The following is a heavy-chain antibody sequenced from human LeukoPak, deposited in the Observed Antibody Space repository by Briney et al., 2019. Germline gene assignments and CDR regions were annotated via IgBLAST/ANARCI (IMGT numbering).Heavy chain of an antibody. D-gene: IGHD4-17*01. V-gene: IGHV3-64*01. CDR2: INTDGGTT. J-gene: IGHJ4*02. CDR1: GFTFSTFA. CDR3: ARGRRDFGDY. Sequence: GGSLRLSCAASGFTFSTFAMQWVRQAPEKGLEYVSGINTDGGTTFYANSVKGRFTISRDNPKNTLYLQMGSLRPEDTAVYYCARGRRDFGDYWGQGTLVTVSS.